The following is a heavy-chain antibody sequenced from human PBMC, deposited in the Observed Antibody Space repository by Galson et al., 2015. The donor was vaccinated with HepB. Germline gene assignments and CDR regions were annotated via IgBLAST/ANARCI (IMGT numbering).Heavy chain of an antibody. J-gene: IGHJ4*02. D-gene: IGHD6-19*01. CDR1: GYTFTSYA. CDR2: INAGNGNT. V-gene: IGHV1-3*01. Sequence: QSGAEVKKPGASVKVSCKASGYTFTSYAMHWVRQAPGQRLEWMGWINAGNGNTKYSQKFQGRVTITRDTSASTAYMELSSLRSEDTAVYYCARDLYSSGWYHYFDYWGQGTLVTVSS. CDR3: ARDLYSSGWYHYFDY.